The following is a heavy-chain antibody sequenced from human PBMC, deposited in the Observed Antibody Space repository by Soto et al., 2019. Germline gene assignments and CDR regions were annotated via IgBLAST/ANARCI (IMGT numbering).Heavy chain of an antibody. V-gene: IGHV3-30*18. J-gene: IGHJ3*01. Sequence: SLRLSCEASGCLFRDFGMHWVRQALGKGLEWVAVISYDGNNKYYAQSVKGRFTISRDNSKNTLFLNMDSLRPEDTAVYHCVKGDLDTAVVNSPDAFDFWGPGTMVTVSS. D-gene: IGHD5-18*01. CDR1: GCLFRDFG. CDR3: VKGDLDTAVVNSPDAFDF. CDR2: ISYDGNNK.